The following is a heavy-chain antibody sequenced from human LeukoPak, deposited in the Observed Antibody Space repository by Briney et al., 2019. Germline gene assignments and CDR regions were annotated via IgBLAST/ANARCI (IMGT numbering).Heavy chain of an antibody. J-gene: IGHJ4*02. CDR3: ARDFDKAAIDY. D-gene: IGHD2-15*01. V-gene: IGHV3-30-3*01. Sequence: PGRSLRLSCAASGFTFSSHAMHWVRQAPGKGLEWVAVISYDGSNKYYADSVKGRFTISRDNSKNTLYLQMNSLRAEDTAVYYCARDFDKAAIDYWGQGTLVTVSS. CDR2: ISYDGSNK. CDR1: GFTFSSHA.